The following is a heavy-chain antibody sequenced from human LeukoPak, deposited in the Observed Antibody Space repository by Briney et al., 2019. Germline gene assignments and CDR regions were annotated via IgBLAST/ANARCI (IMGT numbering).Heavy chain of an antibody. CDR2: INPNSGGT. Sequence: ASVKVSCKASGYTFTGYYMHWVRQAPGQGLEWMGWINPNSGGTNYAQKFQGRVTMTRDTSISTAYMELSRLRSDDTAVYYCASWDYYDSSGYVDYWGQGTLVTVPS. CDR1: GYTFTGYY. CDR3: ASWDYYDSSGYVDY. J-gene: IGHJ4*02. V-gene: IGHV1-2*02. D-gene: IGHD3-22*01.